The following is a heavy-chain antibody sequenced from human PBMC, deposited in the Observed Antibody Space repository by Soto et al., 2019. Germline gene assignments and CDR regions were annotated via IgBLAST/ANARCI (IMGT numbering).Heavy chain of an antibody. CDR2: INSDGSST. J-gene: IGHJ4*02. Sequence: EVQLVESGGGLVQPGGSLRLSCAASGFTFSSYWMHWVRQAPGKGLVWVSRINSDGSSTSYADSVKGRFTISRDNAKDTLHAQMHSLRAEETAVYYCAKHDEVGQTDYLGQGTLVTVS. CDR1: GFTFSSYW. D-gene: IGHD1-26*01. V-gene: IGHV3-74*01. CDR3: AKHDEVGQTDY.